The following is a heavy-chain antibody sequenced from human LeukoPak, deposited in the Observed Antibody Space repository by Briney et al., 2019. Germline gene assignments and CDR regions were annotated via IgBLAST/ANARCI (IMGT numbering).Heavy chain of an antibody. D-gene: IGHD5-12*01. CDR3: AMAPPPNYYNYYMDD. Sequence: PGGTLRLSCAASGFTFSSYAMHWVRQAPAKGMEYVSAISSNGGSTYYANSVQGRCAISRDNAKNSLYLQMNSLMAEDTAVYYCAMAPPPNYYNYYMDDWGKGTTVTVSS. CDR2: ISSNGGST. CDR1: GFTFSSYA. V-gene: IGHV3-64*01. J-gene: IGHJ6*03.